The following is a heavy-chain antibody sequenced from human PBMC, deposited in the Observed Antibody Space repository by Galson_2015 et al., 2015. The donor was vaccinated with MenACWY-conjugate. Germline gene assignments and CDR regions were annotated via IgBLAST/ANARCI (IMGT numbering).Heavy chain of an antibody. CDR1: GGAIASSDW. V-gene: IGHV4-4*02. CDR2: IYYSGKT. CDR3: ARALSSSRTV. J-gene: IGHJ1*01. D-gene: IGHD6-13*01. Sequence: SESLSLTCAVSGGAIASSDWGGWVRQPPGKGLEWIGEIYYSGKTNYKPSRRGRVTISLDEKTGEFFLRRASVTAADTALYFCARALSSSRTVWGQGIVVAVSS.